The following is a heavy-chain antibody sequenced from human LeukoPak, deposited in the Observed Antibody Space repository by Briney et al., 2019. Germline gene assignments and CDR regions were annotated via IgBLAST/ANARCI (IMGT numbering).Heavy chain of an antibody. CDR1: GFTVSSNY. V-gene: IGHV3-53*01. D-gene: IGHD6-19*01. Sequence: PGGSLRLSCAASGFTVSSNYMSWVRQAPGKGLEWVSVIYSGGSTYYADSVKGRFTISRDNSKNTLYLQMNSLRAEDTAVYYCAGISSSGSLKASFDYWGQGTLVTVSS. J-gene: IGHJ4*02. CDR2: IYSGGST. CDR3: AGISSSGSLKASFDY.